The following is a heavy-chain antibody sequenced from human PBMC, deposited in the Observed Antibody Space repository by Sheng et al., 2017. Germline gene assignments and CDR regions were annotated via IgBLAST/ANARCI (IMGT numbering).Heavy chain of an antibody. V-gene: IGHV3-30*04. J-gene: IGHJ4*02. Sequence: QVQLVESGGGVVQPGRSLRLSCAASGFTFSRYTIYWVRQAPGKGLEWVAIISNDGSNTYYADSVKGRFTISRDNSKNTLYLQMNSLRAEDTAVYYCARVGSPLVGVYYFDYWGQGTPVTVSS. CDR1: GFTFSRYT. D-gene: IGHD1-26*01. CDR2: ISNDGSNT. CDR3: ARVGSPLVGVYYFDY.